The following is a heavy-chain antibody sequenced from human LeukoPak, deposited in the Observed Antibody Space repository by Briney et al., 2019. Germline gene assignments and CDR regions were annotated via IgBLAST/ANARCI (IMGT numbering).Heavy chain of an antibody. J-gene: IGHJ4*02. D-gene: IGHD5-18*01. CDR3: ARQHARGYSYAQFDY. CDR1: GGSISSSSYY. Sequence: SETLSLTCTVSGGSISSSSYYWGWIRQPPGKGLEWIGSIYYSGSTYDNPSLKSRVTISVDTSKNQFSLKLSSVTAADTAVYYCARQHARGYSYAQFDYWGQGTLVTVSS. CDR2: IYYSGST. V-gene: IGHV4-39*01.